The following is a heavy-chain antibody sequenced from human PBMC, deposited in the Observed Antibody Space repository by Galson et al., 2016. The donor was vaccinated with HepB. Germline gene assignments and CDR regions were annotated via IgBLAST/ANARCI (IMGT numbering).Heavy chain of an antibody. CDR1: GFTFSSSA. CDR3: AKNDILAGYSAFDY. Sequence: SLRLSCAASGFTFSSSAMHWVRQAPGRGLEWVAVISYDGSNKYYADSVKGRSTISRDNSKNTLSLQMNSLRAEDTAVYYCAKNDILAGYSAFDYWGQGTLVTVSS. V-gene: IGHV3-30-3*02. CDR2: ISYDGSNK. D-gene: IGHD3-9*01. J-gene: IGHJ4*02.